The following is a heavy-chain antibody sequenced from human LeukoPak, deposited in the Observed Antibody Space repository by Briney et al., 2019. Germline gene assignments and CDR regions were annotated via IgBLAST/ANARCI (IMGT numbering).Heavy chain of an antibody. Sequence: PSETLSLTCAVYGGSFSGYYWSWIRQPPGKGLEWIGEINHSGSTNYNPSLKSRVAISVDTSKNQFSLRLNSVTAADTALYYCVRETATSYYDSAGYYRQTEVFDVWGQGTKVTVSS. CDR1: GGSFSGYY. D-gene: IGHD3-22*01. J-gene: IGHJ3*01. CDR2: INHSGST. V-gene: IGHV4-34*01. CDR3: VRETATSYYDSAGYYRQTEVFDV.